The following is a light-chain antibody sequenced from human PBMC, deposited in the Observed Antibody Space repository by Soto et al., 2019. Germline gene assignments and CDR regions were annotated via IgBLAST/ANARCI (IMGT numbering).Light chain of an antibody. Sequence: QAVVTQEPSLTVSPGGTVTLTCGPAPEAVTSNHHPYWFQQKAGQAPRTLIYDTSNKHSWTPARFSGSLLGDKAALTLSGAQPEDEAQYYCLLSYNAARVFGGGTKVTVL. CDR3: LLSYNAARV. V-gene: IGLV7-46*01. J-gene: IGLJ2*01. CDR2: DTS. CDR1: PEAVTSNHH.